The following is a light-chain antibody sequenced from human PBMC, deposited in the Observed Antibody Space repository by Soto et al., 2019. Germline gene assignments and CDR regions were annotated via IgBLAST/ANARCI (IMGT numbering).Light chain of an antibody. CDR2: DAS. J-gene: IGKJ4*01. V-gene: IGKV3-15*01. CDR3: QQYNCWPPIT. CDR1: QSVNSN. Sequence: EIVMTQSPATLSLSPGERATLSCRASQSVNSNLAWYRQKPGQAPRLLIYDASTRATGLPARFSGSGSGTEFTPTISSLQSEDSVIYYCQQYNCWPPITFGEGTKVEIK.